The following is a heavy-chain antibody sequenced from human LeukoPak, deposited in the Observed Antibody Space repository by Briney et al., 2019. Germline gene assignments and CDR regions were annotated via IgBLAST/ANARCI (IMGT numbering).Heavy chain of an antibody. Sequence: SETLSLTCSVSGASISGGTYYWGWIRQPPGKGLEWIGSIYYTGSTYDNPSLKSRVIISVDTSKNQFSLKLSSVTAADTAVYYCARRGGSGRAFDYWGQGTLVTVSS. CDR3: ARRGGSGRAFDY. D-gene: IGHD1-26*01. V-gene: IGHV4-39*01. CDR1: GASISGGTYY. J-gene: IGHJ4*02. CDR2: IYYTGST.